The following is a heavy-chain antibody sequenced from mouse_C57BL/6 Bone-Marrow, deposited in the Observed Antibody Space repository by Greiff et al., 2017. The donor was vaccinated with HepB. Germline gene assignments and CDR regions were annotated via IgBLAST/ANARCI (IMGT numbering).Heavy chain of an antibody. CDR2: IDPANGNT. J-gene: IGHJ3*01. D-gene: IGHD3-2*02. V-gene: IGHV14-3*01. CDR1: GFNIKNTY. CDR3: ARQLRLRSPWFAY. Sequence: VQLQHSVAELVRPGASVKLSCTASGFNIKNTYMHWVKQRPEQGLEWIGRIDPANGNTKYAPKFQGKATIPADTSSNTAYLQLSSLTSEDTAIYYCARQLRLRSPWFAYWGQGTLVTVSA.